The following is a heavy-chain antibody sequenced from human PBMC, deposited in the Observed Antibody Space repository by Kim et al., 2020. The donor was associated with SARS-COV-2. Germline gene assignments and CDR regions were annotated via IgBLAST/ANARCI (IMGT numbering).Heavy chain of an antibody. D-gene: IGHD1-7*01. J-gene: IGHJ4*02. CDR2: ISTDESDT. Sequence: GGSLRLSCAVSGFTFSNHWMNWVRQAPGKGLVWVSRISTDESDTSYADSVKGRFTISRDNAKSTLYLQMNSLTAEDTAVYYCARPIPGTNIFEYWGQGTLVTVSS. CDR1: GFTFSNHW. V-gene: IGHV3-74*01. CDR3: ARPIPGTNIFEY.